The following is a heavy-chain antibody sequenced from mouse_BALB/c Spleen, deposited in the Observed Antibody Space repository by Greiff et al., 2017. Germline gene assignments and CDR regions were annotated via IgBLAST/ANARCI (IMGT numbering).Heavy chain of an antibody. V-gene: IGHV5-17*02. CDR1: GFTFSSFG. CDR2: ISSGSSTI. Sequence: EVKLVESGGGLVQPGGSRKLSCAASGFTFSSFGMHWVRQAPEKGLEWVAYISSGSSTIYYADTVKGRFTISRDNPKNTLFLQMTSLRSEDTAMYYCARSKDFDYWGQGTTLTVSS. J-gene: IGHJ2*01. CDR3: ARSKDFDY.